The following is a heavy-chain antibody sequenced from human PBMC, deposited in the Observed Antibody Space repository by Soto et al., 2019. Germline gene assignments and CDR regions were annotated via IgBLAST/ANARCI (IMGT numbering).Heavy chain of an antibody. CDR3: ARTDCSSSTCPSDLVGATTMDY. Sequence: GGSLRLACAASGFTFSTYGMHWVRQAPGKGLEGVAVMWYDGTNEKYADSVKGRFTISRDNSKSTLYLQMNSLRAEDTGVYYCARTDCSSSTCPSDLVGATTMDYWGLGTPVTVSS. CDR1: GFTFSTYG. J-gene: IGHJ4*01. CDR2: MWYDGTNE. V-gene: IGHV3-33*01. D-gene: IGHD2-2*01.